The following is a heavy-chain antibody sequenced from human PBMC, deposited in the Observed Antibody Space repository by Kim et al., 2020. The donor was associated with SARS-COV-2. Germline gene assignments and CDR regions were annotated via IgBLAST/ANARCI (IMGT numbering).Heavy chain of an antibody. CDR3: ARRFEYYYDSSGPLDY. CDR2: INHSGST. V-gene: IGHV4-34*01. D-gene: IGHD3-22*01. Sequence: SETLSLTCAVYGGSFSGYYWSWIRQPPGKGLEWIGEINHSGSTNYNPSLKSRVTISVDTSKNQFSLKLSSVTAADTAVYYCARRFEYYYDSSGPLDYWGQGTLVTVSS. CDR1: GGSFSGYY. J-gene: IGHJ4*02.